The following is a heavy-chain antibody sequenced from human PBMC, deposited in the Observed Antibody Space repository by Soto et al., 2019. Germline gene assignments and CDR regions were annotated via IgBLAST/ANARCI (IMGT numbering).Heavy chain of an antibody. J-gene: IGHJ5*02. CDR1: GIVFSDY. D-gene: IGHD3-16*01. CDR3: ARLPFPWGWFDP. Sequence: QVQLVESGGGLGKPGGSLRLSCAASGIVFSDYMSWVRQAPGKGLEWLSYISGSGRTIYSADSVKGRFTISRDNATNSLYLQMNNVRTEDTAVYYCARLPFPWGWFDPWGQGTLVTVSS. V-gene: IGHV3-11*01. CDR2: ISGSGRTI.